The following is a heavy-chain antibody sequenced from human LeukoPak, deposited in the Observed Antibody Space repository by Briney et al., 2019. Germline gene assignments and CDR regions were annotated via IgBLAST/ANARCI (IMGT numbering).Heavy chain of an antibody. CDR1: GFTFSNAW. CDR2: IKSKTDGGTT. D-gene: IGHD2-21*02. J-gene: IGHJ4*02. V-gene: IGHV3-15*01. CDR3: TPTCGGDCSPDY. Sequence: PGGSLRLSCAASGFTFSNAWMSWVRQAPGKGLEGVGRIKSKTDGGTTDYAAPVKGRFTISRDDSENTLYLQMNSLKTEDTAVYYCTPTCGGDCSPDYWGQGTLVTVSS.